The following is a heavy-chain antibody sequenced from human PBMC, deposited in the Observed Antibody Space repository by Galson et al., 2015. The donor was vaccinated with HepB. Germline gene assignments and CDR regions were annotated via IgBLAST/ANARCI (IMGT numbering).Heavy chain of an antibody. Sequence: WVRQAPGQGLEWMGWISAYNGNTNYAQKLQGRVTMTTDTSTSTAYMELRSLRSDDTAVYYCARAYVDLLWFGEGKTNWFDPWGQGTLVTVSS. CDR3: ARAYVDLLWFGEGKTNWFDP. J-gene: IGHJ5*02. CDR2: ISAYNGNT. V-gene: IGHV1-18*01. D-gene: IGHD3-10*01.